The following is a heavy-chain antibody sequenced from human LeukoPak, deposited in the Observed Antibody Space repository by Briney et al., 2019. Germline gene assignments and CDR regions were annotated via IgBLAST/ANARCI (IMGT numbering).Heavy chain of an antibody. J-gene: IGHJ6*02. CDR2: IYTSGST. D-gene: IGHD3-10*01. CDR3: AATGPTLLWFGEEYYYGMDV. Sequence: SEALSLTCTVSGGSISSYYWSWIRQPAGKGLGWIGRIYTSGSTNYNPSLKSRVTMSVDTSKNQFSLKLSSVTAADTAVYYCAATGPTLLWFGEEYYYGMDVWGQGTTVTVSS. CDR1: GGSISSYY. V-gene: IGHV4-4*07.